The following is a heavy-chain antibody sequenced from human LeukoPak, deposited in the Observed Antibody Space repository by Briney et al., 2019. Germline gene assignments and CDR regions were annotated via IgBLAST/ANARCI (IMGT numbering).Heavy chain of an antibody. Sequence: SETLSLTCAVYGGSFSGYYWSWIRQPPGKGLEWIGEINHSGSTYYNPSLNSRVTISVDTSKNQFSLKLTSVTAADTAVYYCVRRGGCSGGSCYSLYFDYWGQGTLVTVSS. V-gene: IGHV4-34*01. CDR1: GGSFSGYY. D-gene: IGHD2-15*01. J-gene: IGHJ4*02. CDR2: INHSGST. CDR3: VRRGGCSGGSCYSLYFDY.